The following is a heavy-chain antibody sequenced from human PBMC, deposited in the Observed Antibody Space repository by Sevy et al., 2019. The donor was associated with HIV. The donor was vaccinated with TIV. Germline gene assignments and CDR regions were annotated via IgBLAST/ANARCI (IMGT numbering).Heavy chain of an antibody. D-gene: IGHD2-2*01. J-gene: IGHJ6*02. Sequence: GESLKIYCAASGFTFSNYWMTWVRQAPGKGLEWVANIKRDGSEKYYVASVKGRFTISRDNAKKSLYLQMNSLRAEDTAVYYCARDCSSTSCLWGLDVWGQGTTVTVSS. CDR2: IKRDGSEK. V-gene: IGHV3-7*03. CDR3: ARDCSSTSCLWGLDV. CDR1: GFTFSNYW.